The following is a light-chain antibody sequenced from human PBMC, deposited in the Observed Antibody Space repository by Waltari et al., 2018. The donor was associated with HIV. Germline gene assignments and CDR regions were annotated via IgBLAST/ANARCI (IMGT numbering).Light chain of an antibody. CDR3: QQSYSNPRT. Sequence: IQMTQPPSSLSAAVGGRVTNTCRASQTISNYLNWYQQKPGKAPKVLIYVASSLQSGVPSRFSGSGSGTDFTLTISSLQPEDFATYYCQQSYSNPRTFGQGTRVEIK. J-gene: IGKJ1*01. CDR1: QTISNY. V-gene: IGKV1-39*01. CDR2: VAS.